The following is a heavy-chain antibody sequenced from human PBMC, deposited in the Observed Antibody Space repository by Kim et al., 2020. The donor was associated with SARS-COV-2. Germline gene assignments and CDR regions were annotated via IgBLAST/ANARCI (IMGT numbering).Heavy chain of an antibody. CDR1: GGTFSSYA. CDR3: ARISEGIAAAGG. V-gene: IGHV1-69*06. D-gene: IGHD6-13*01. CDR2: IIPIFGTA. J-gene: IGHJ4*02. Sequence: SVKVSCKASGGTFSSYAISWVRQAPGQGLEWMGGIIPIFGTANYAQKFQGRVTITADKSTSTAYMELGSLRSEDTAVYYCARISEGIAAAGGWGQGTLVTVSS.